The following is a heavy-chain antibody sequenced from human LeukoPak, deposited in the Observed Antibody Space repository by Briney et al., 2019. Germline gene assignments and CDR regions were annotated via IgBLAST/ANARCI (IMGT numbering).Heavy chain of an antibody. J-gene: IGHJ6*03. V-gene: IGHV3-38-3*01. CDR1: GFTVSSNE. CDR3: ARARYSYGSRYYYYMDV. D-gene: IGHD5-18*01. CDR2: ISGGST. Sequence: GGSLRLSCAASGFTVSSNEMSWVRQAPGKGLEWVSSISGGSTYYADSRKGRFTISRDNSKNTLYLQMNSLRAEDTAVYYCARARYSYGSRYYYYMDVWGKGTTVTISS.